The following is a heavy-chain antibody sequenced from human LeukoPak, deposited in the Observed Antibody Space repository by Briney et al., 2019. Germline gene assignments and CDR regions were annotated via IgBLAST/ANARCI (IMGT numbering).Heavy chain of an antibody. J-gene: IGHJ6*03. CDR3: ARESLGFCSGGSCLKHYYYMDV. V-gene: IGHV4-39*07. D-gene: IGHD2-15*01. CDR2: IYYSGST. CDR1: GRSISSSSYY. Sequence: SETLSLTCTVSGRSISSSSYYWGWIRQPPEKGREWIGIIYYSGSTYYNPSLKSRVTISVDTSKNHFSLKLSSVTAADTAVYYCARESLGFCSGGSCLKHYYYMDVWGKGTTVTVSS.